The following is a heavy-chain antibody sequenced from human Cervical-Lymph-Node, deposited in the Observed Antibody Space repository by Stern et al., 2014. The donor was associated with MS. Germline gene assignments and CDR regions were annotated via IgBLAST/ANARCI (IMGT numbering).Heavy chain of an antibody. CDR2: IKQDGSEK. Sequence: EVQLVQSGGGLVQPGGSRRLSCAASGFTFSDFWMSWVRQSPGKGLEWVANIKQDGSEKYYVDSVRGRFTISRDNAKNSLFLQMTNLGAEDTAVYYCAREGGRNSPGGYWGQGTLVTVSS. CDR3: AREGGRNSPGGY. D-gene: IGHD3-16*01. J-gene: IGHJ4*02. V-gene: IGHV3-7*01. CDR1: GFTFSDFW.